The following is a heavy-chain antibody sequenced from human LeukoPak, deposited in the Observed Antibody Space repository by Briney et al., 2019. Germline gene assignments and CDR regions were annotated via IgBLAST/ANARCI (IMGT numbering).Heavy chain of an antibody. CDR1: GFTFSSYG. CDR3: AKDLGKSVGADYYFDY. D-gene: IGHD1-26*01. Sequence: PGGSLRLSCAASGFTFSSYGMHWVRQAPGKGLEWVTFIRYDGSNKYYADSVKGRFTISRDNSKNTLYLQMNSLRAEDTAVYYCAKDLGKSVGADYYFDYWGQGTLVTVSS. V-gene: IGHV3-30*02. J-gene: IGHJ4*02. CDR2: IRYDGSNK.